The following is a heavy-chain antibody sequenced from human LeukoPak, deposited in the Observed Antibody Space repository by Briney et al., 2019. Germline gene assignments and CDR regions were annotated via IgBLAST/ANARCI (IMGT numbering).Heavy chain of an antibody. CDR3: ARSGGDALGIIDC. CDR2: MYHSGTT. V-gene: IGHV4-59*01. D-gene: IGHD1-14*01. J-gene: IGHJ4*02. CDR1: SGSISTYY. Sequence: PSETLSLTCTVSSGSISTYYWSWIRQPPGKGLEWIGNMYHSGTTNYNPSLKSRVTISVDTSRNQFSLNLTSVTAADTAVYYCARSGGDALGIIDCWGQGTLVTVSS.